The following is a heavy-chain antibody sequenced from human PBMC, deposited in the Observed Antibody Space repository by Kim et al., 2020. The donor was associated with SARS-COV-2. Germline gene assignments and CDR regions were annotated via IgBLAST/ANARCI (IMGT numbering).Heavy chain of an antibody. CDR2: IIPIFGTA. V-gene: IGHV1-69*13. J-gene: IGHJ4*02. CDR1: GGTFSSYA. Sequence: SVKVSCKASGGTFSSYAISWVRQAPGQGLEWMGGIIPIFGTANYAQKFQGRVTITADESTSTAYMELSSLRSEDTAVYYCARNIVGATSMGRVLGSIDYWGQGTLVTVSS. CDR3: ARNIVGATSMGRVLGSIDY. D-gene: IGHD1-26*01.